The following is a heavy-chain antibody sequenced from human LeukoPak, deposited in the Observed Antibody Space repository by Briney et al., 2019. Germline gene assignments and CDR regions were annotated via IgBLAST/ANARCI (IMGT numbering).Heavy chain of an antibody. V-gene: IGHV3-33*01. CDR2: IWYDGSNK. Sequence: PGRSLRLSCAASGFTFSSYGMHWVRQAPGKGLEWVAVIWYDGSNKYYADSVKGRFTISRDNSKNTLYLQMNSLRAEDTAVHYCARELIRVVTAIKYNWFDPWGQGTLVTVSS. CDR3: ARELIRVVTAIKYNWFDP. J-gene: IGHJ5*02. D-gene: IGHD2-21*02. CDR1: GFTFSSYG.